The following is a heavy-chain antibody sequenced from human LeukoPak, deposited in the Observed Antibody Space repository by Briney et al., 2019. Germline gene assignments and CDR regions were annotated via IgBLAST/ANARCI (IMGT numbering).Heavy chain of an antibody. J-gene: IGHJ4*02. D-gene: IGHD3-3*01. Sequence: PGGSLRLSCVGSGFSFSNHVMTWVRQAPGEGLEWVSSISGSGGTTVYADSVKGRFTISRDNSQNTLYLQMDTLGAEDTAIYYCATGRESDPSCYYVIGGQGTLVIVSS. V-gene: IGHV3-23*01. CDR3: ATGRESDPSCYYVI. CDR1: GFSFSNHV. CDR2: ISGSGGTT.